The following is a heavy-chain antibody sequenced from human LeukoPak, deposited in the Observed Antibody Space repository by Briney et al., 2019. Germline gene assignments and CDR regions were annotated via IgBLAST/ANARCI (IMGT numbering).Heavy chain of an antibody. CDR1: GGSISRSTYY. J-gene: IGHJ3*02. D-gene: IGHD6-13*01. Sequence: PSETLSLTGNVSGGSISRSTYYWGWIRPPPGKGLEWIGSIHYSGSTYYNPSLKSRVTISVDTTKNQFSLKLSSVTAADTAVYYCARHEYSSSWYILGNAFDIWGQGIMVTVSS. V-gene: IGHV4-39*01. CDR2: IHYSGST. CDR3: ARHEYSSSWYILGNAFDI.